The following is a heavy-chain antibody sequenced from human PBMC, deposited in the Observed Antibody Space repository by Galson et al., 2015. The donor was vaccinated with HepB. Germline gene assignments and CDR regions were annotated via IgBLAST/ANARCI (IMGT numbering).Heavy chain of an antibody. CDR2: ISGSGGST. D-gene: IGHD5-24*01. J-gene: IGHJ6*02. CDR1: GFTFSSYE. V-gene: IGHV3-23*01. CDR3: AKDLLMKMGPIYYYYGMDV. Sequence: SLRLSCAASGFTFSSYEMNWVRQAPGKGLEWASAISGSGGSTYYADSVKGRFTISRDNSKNTLYLQMNSLRAEDTAVYYCAKDLLMKMGPIYYYYGMDVWGQGTTVTVSS.